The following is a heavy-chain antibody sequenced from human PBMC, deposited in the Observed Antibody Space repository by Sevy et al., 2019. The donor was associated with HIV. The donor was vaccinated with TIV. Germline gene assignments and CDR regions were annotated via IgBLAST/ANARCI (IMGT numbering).Heavy chain of an antibody. D-gene: IGHD2-15*01. J-gene: IGHJ3*02. CDR3: ARDSGNSGDAFDI. V-gene: IGHV3-30-3*01. CDR1: GFTFSSYA. CDR2: ISYDGSNK. Sequence: GGSLRLSCAASGFTFSSYAMHWVRQAPGKGLEWVAVISYDGSNKYYADSVKGRFTISRDNSKNTLYLQMSSLRAEDTALYYCARDSGNSGDAFDIWGQGTMVTVSS.